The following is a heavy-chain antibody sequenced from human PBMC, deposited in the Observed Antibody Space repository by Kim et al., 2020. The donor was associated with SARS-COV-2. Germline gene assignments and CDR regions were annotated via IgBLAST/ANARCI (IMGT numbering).Heavy chain of an antibody. J-gene: IGHJ4*02. CDR2: INHSGST. CDR1: GGSFSGYY. V-gene: IGHV4-34*01. D-gene: IGHD3-3*01. CDR3: ARGLLYYDFWSGYEGGYYFDY. Sequence: SETLSLTCAVYGGSFSGYYWSWIRQPPGKGLEWIGEINHSGSTNYNPSLKSRVTISVDTSKNQFSLKLSSVTAADTAVYYCARGLLYYDFWSGYEGGYYFDYWGQGTLVTVSS.